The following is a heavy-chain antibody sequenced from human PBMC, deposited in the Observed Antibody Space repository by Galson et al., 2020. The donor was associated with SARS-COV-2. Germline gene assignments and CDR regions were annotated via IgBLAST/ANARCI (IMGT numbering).Heavy chain of an antibody. CDR1: GDSISRTTYY. J-gene: IGHJ6*02. V-gene: IGHV4-39*07. CDR3: AIDHMKVRRDRWYYYGMDV. Sequence: ASETLSLTCSVSGDSISRTTYYWTWIRQSTGKGLEWIGTIYHSGTTYYNPSLKSRVSISVDTSKNQFSLGLKSVTVADTAVYFCAIDHMKVRRDRWYYYGMDVWGEGTTVSVSS. CDR2: IYHSGTT.